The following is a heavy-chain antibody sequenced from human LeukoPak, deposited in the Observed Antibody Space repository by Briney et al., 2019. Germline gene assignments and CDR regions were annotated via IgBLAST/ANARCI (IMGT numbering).Heavy chain of an antibody. CDR1: GGSFSGYY. V-gene: IGHV4-34*01. J-gene: IGHJ4*02. D-gene: IGHD1-1*01. Sequence: SETLSLTCAVYGGSFSGYYWSWIRQPPGMGLEWIGEINHSGSTNYNPSLKSRVTISVDTSKNQFSLKLSSVTAADTAVYYCARGRGNDDPELDYWGQGTLVTVSS. CDR3: ARGRGNDDPELDY. CDR2: INHSGST.